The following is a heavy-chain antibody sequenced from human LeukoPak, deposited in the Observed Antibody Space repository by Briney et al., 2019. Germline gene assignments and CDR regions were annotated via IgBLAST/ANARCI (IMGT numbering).Heavy chain of an antibody. CDR3: ARRYRNSYFDF. V-gene: IGHV4-38-2*01. Sequence: PSETLSLTCAVSGYSISSGYYWGWIRQPPGKRLERIGNMYHSGITYYNASLKSRVTISVDTSNNQFSLKLNSVPAADTSVYYCARRYRNSYFDFWGQGTLVTVSS. J-gene: IGHJ4*02. CDR1: GYSISSGYY. D-gene: IGHD4-11*01. CDR2: MYHSGIT.